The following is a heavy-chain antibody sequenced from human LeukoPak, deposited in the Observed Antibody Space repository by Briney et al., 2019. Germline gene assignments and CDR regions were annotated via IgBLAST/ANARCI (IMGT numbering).Heavy chain of an antibody. D-gene: IGHD6-19*01. CDR3: AKDRVRGGWYYFDY. Sequence: PGRSLRLSCAASGFTFSSYGMHWVRQAPSKGLEWVAVISDDGSNKYYGDSVKGRFTISRDNSKNTLYLQMNSLRAEDTAVYYCAKDRVRGGWYYFDYWGQGTLVTVSS. V-gene: IGHV3-30*18. CDR2: ISDDGSNK. CDR1: GFTFSSYG. J-gene: IGHJ4*02.